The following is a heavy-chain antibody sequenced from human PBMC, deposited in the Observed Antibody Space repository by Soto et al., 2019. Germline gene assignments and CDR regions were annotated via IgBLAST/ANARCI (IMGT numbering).Heavy chain of an antibody. Sequence: QVQLQESGPGLVKPSETLSLTCTVSGDSISGYHWNWIRQPPGKGLEWIGYILNSGSTKYNSSLKSRVTISVDKSKNQSSLKLTSVTAADTAVYYCARDPVDGHAFFDYWGQGTLVTVSS. J-gene: IGHJ4*02. CDR3: ARDPVDGHAFFDY. CDR2: ILNSGST. V-gene: IGHV4-59*01. D-gene: IGHD2-15*01. CDR1: GDSISGYH.